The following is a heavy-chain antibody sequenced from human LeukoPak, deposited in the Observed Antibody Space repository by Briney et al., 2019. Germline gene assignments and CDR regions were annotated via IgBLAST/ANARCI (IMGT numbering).Heavy chain of an antibody. D-gene: IGHD2-15*01. CDR3: ARGIVVVVAATLSGWFDP. J-gene: IGHJ5*02. CDR2: IYYSGST. Sequence: PSETLSLTCTVSGGSISSSSYYWGWIRQPPGKGLEWIGSIYYSGSTYYNPSLKSRVTISVDTSKNQFSLKLSSVTAADTAVYYCARGIVVVVAATLSGWFDPWGQGTLVTVSS. CDR1: GGSISSSSYY. V-gene: IGHV4-39*07.